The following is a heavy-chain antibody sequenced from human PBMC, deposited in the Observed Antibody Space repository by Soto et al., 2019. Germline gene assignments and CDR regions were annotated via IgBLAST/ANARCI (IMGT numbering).Heavy chain of an antibody. CDR3: ATDIAVAGTGGCRY. CDR2: FDPEDGET. Sequence: ASVKVSCKVSGYTLTELSIHWVRRAPGKGLEWMGGFDPEDGETIYAQKFQGRVTMTEDTSTDTAYMELSSLRSEDTAVYYCATDIAVAGTGGCRYWGQGTLVTVSS. CDR1: GYTLTELS. D-gene: IGHD6-19*01. V-gene: IGHV1-24*01. J-gene: IGHJ4*02.